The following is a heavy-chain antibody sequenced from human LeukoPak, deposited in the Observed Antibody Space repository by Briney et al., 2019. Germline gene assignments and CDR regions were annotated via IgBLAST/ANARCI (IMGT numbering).Heavy chain of an antibody. J-gene: IGHJ4*02. CDR2: ISYDGSNK. Sequence: PGGSLRLSCAASGFTFSSYGMHWVRQAPGKGPEWVAVISYDGSNKYYADSVKGRFTISRDNSKNTLYLQMNSLRAEDTAVYYCAKDGGTKGYSYGRYWGQGTLVTVSS. CDR3: AKDGGTKGYSYGRY. CDR1: GFTFSSYG. D-gene: IGHD5-18*01. V-gene: IGHV3-30*18.